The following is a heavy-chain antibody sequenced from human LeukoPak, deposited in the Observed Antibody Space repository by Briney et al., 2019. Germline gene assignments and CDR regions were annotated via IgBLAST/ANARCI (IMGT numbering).Heavy chain of an antibody. CDR1: GFTFTSYA. D-gene: IGHD3-10*01. V-gene: IGHV3-30-3*01. Sequence: HPGGSLRLSCAASGFTFTSYAMHWVRQAPGKGLEWVAVISYDGSNKYYADSVKGRFTISRDNSKNTLYLQMNSLRTEDTAVYYCARDPGDYWGQGTLVTVSS. CDR2: ISYDGSNK. J-gene: IGHJ4*02. CDR3: ARDPGDY.